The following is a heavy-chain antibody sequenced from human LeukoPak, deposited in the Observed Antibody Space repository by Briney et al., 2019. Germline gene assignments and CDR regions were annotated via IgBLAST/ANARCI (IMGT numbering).Heavy chain of an antibody. V-gene: IGHV4-34*01. CDR3: ARGKWQSYYYYYMDV. CDR1: GGSLSGYY. J-gene: IGHJ6*03. D-gene: IGHD2-8*01. Sequence: PSETLSLTCAVYGGSLSGYYWSWIRQPPGKGLEWIGEINHSGSTNYNPSLKSRVTISVDTSKNQFSLKLSSVTAADTAVYYCARGKWQSYYYYYMDVWGKGTTVTVSS. CDR2: INHSGST.